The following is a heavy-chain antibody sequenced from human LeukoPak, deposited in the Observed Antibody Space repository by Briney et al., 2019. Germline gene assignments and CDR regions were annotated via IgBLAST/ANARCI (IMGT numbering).Heavy chain of an antibody. D-gene: IGHD6-13*01. J-gene: IGHJ6*03. V-gene: IGHV3-7*03. Sequence: PGGSLRLSCAASGFSFRNYWMGWVRQAPGKGLEWVANTKPDGSAEYYADSVRGRFTASRDNANNLLYLQMNRLRAEDTALYYCARLAGYSSSWYPDYYYYYMDVWGKGTTVTVSS. CDR2: TKPDGSAE. CDR1: GFSFRNYW. CDR3: ARLAGYSSSWYPDYYYYYMDV.